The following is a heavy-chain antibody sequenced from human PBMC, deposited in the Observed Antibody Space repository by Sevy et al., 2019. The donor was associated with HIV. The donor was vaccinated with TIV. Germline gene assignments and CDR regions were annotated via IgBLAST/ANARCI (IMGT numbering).Heavy chain of an antibody. CDR3: ARAPSGSQGPGQYFHH. CDR2: ISRYDT. D-gene: IGHD1-26*01. J-gene: IGHJ1*01. Sequence: ASVKDSCKTSGYTFTNYFITWVRQAPGQGLEWMGRISRYDTNYAQKFQGRVTMTTDTSTSTVYMELRSLKSDDTAVYYCARAPSGSQGPGQYFHHWGQGTLVTVSS. CDR1: GYTFTNYF. V-gene: IGHV1-18*01.